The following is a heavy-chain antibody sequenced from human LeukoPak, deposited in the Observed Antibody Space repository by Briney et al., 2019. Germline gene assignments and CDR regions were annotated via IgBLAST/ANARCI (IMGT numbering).Heavy chain of an antibody. CDR1: GGSISRGGYY. D-gene: IGHD2-15*01. Sequence: SETLSLTCTASGGSISRGGYYWSWIRQHPGQGLEWIGFIYYSGSTNYNPSLKSRVTISVDTSKNQFSLKLSSVTAADTAVYYCAREKTGYCSGGSCSNWFDPWGQGTLVTVSS. CDR2: IYYSGST. J-gene: IGHJ5*02. CDR3: AREKTGYCSGGSCSNWFDP. V-gene: IGHV4-61*08.